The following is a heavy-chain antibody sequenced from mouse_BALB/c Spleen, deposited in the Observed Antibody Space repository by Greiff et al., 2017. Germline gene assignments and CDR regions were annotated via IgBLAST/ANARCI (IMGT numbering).Heavy chain of an antibody. CDR2: INPYNGDT. CDR3: ARDGYYVRYAMDY. D-gene: IGHD2-3*01. V-gene: IGHV1-20*02. Sequence: VQLQQSGPELVKPGASVKISCKASGYSFTGYFMNWVMQSHGKSLEWIGRINPYNGDTFYNQKFKGKATLTVDKSSSTAHMELRSLASEDSAVYYCARDGYYVRYAMDYWGQGTSVTVSS. J-gene: IGHJ4*01. CDR1: GYSFTGYF.